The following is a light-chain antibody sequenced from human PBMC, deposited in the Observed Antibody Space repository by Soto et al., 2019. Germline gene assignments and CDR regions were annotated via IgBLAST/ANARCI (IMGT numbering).Light chain of an antibody. V-gene: IGKV1-39*01. CDR1: QNIANY. CDR3: QHSYTTPIT. CDR2: AAS. Sequence: DIQMTQSPSSLSASVGDRVTITCRASQNIANYLNWYQQKPGKAPNLLIYAASSLQSGVPSRFSGSGSGTDFPLTISSLQPEDFATYYCQHSYTTPITFGQGTRLEIK. J-gene: IGKJ5*01.